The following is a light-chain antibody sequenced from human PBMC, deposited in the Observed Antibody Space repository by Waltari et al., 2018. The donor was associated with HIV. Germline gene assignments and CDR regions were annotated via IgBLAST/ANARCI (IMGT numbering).Light chain of an antibody. V-gene: IGLV2-14*01. J-gene: IGLJ2*01. CDR1: SSDIGGYDY. CDR2: GVS. CDR3: SAYTSISTLAV. Sequence: QSALTQPASVSGSPGQSITISCTGTSSDIGGYDYVSWYQQHPGKAPKLMIYGVSSRPSGVSNRFSGSRSGNTASLTISGRQAEDEADYYCSAYTSISTLAVFGGGTKLTVL.